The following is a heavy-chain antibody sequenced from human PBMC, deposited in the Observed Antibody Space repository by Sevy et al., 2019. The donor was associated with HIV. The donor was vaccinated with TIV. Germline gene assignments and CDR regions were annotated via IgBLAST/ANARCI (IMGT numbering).Heavy chain of an antibody. CDR1: GFTFSSYN. V-gene: IGHV3-21*01. D-gene: IGHD2-2*01. J-gene: IGHJ6*02. CDR2: ITASANYI. CDR3: ARDWLPADLYGMDV. Sequence: GWSLRLSCAASGFTFSSYNMNWVRQAPGKGLEWVSSITASANYIYYADSVKGRFTIFRDNAKKSLYLQMNSLRAEDTAVYYCARDWLPADLYGMDVWGQGTTVTVSS.